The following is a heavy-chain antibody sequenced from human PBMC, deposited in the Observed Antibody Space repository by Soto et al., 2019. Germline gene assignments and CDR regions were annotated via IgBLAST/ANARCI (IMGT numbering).Heavy chain of an antibody. D-gene: IGHD3-10*01. CDR2: IGGGGFTT. V-gene: IGHV3-74*01. CDR1: GFNFSPYW. Sequence: EVQLVESGGGLVQPGESLRLSCAASGFNFSPYWMHWVRQAPGKGLEWISHIGGGGFTTIYADSVKGRFTISRDDAKSTLYLQMNSLGSEATAVYYCARDRGYPDSFDTWGQGTVVTVSS. J-gene: IGHJ3*02. CDR3: ARDRGYPDSFDT.